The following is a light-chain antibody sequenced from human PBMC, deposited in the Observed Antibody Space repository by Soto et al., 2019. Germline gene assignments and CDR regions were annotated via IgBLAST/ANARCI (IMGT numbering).Light chain of an antibody. CDR3: QQSNSFPLT. Sequence: DIQMTQSPSSVSASVGDRVTITCRASQGISSRLAWYQQKPGKAPNLLIYAASSLESGVPSRFSGSGSETDFTLTIGSLQPEDFATYYCQQSNSFPLTFGGGTKVEIK. CDR1: QGISSR. J-gene: IGKJ4*01. V-gene: IGKV1-12*01. CDR2: AAS.